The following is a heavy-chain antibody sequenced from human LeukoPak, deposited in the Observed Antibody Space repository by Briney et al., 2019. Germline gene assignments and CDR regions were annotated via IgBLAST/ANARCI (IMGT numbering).Heavy chain of an antibody. V-gene: IGHV4-38-2*01. CDR3: ARSGSGSDYYFYYMDV. CDR1: GYSISSGCY. J-gene: IGHJ6*03. Sequence: PSETLSLTCAVSGYSISSGCYWGWIRQPPGKGLEWIGSNYHSGTTYYNPSLMSRVTISVDTSKNQFSLKVTSVTAADTAVYYCARSGSGSDYYFYYMDVWGKGTTVTVSS. CDR2: NYHSGTT. D-gene: IGHD3-10*01.